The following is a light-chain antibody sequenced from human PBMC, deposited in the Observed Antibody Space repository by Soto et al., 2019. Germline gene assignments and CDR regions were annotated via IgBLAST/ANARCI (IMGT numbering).Light chain of an antibody. Sequence: QSALTQPRSVSGSPGQSVTISYSGTSSGVAGYNYVSWYQQHPGNAPKLMIYDVSKRPSGVPDRFSGSKSGNTASLTISGLQAEDEADYYCCSYAGSYTYVFGTGTKLTVL. CDR1: SSGVAGYNY. V-gene: IGLV2-11*01. CDR2: DVS. CDR3: CSYAGSYTYV. J-gene: IGLJ1*01.